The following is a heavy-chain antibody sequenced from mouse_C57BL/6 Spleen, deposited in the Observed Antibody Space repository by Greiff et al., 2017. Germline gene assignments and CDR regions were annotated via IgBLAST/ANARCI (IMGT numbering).Heavy chain of an antibody. CDR1: GYSITSGYY. D-gene: IGHD1-1*01. J-gene: IGHJ1*03. V-gene: IGHV3-6*01. Sequence: ESGPGLVKPSQSLSLTCSVTGYSITSGYYWNWIRQFPGNKLEWMGYISYDGSNNYNPSLKNRISITRDTSTNQFFLKLNSVTTEDTDSCYCAREGTTVVSDGYFDVWGTGTTVTVSS. CDR2: ISYDGSN. CDR3: AREGTTVVSDGYFDV.